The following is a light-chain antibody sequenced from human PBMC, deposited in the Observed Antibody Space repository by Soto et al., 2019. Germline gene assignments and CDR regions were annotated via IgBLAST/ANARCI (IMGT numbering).Light chain of an antibody. V-gene: IGKV1-5*03. CDR1: QSIDTA. CDR3: QQYGFFLT. CDR2: RAS. Sequence: DVQMTQSPSTLSASVGDTVTITCRASQSIDTALAWYQQKPGKAPNLLIYRASNLESGVPSRFSGKGSGTEFTLAISSLQPDDFATYYCQQYGFFLTFGQGTKLEIK. J-gene: IGKJ2*01.